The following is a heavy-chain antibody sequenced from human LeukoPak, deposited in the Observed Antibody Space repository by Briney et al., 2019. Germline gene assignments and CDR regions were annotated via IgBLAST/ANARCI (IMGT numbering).Heavy chain of an antibody. D-gene: IGHD5-18*01. V-gene: IGHV1-8*01. CDR2: MNPNSGNT. J-gene: IGHJ5*02. CDR3: ARGRPLAAMVFNWFDP. CDR1: GYTFTSYD. Sequence: ASVKVSCKASGYTFTSYDINWVRQATGQGLEWMGWMNPNSGNTGYAQKFQGRVTMTRNTSISTAYMALSSLRSEDTAVYYCARGRPLAAMVFNWFDPWGQGTLVTVSS.